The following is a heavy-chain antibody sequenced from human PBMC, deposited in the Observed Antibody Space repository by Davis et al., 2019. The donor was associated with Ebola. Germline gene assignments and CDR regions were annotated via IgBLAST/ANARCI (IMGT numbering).Heavy chain of an antibody. V-gene: IGHV1-8*01. CDR3: ATLWFGELLGMDV. D-gene: IGHD3-10*01. J-gene: IGHJ6*04. Sequence: ASVKVSCKASGYTFTSYDINWVRQATGQGLEWMGWMNPDSGNTGYAQKFQGRVTMTRDTSISTAYMELSRLRSDDTAVYYCATLWFGELLGMDVWGKGTTVTVSS. CDR2: MNPDSGNT. CDR1: GYTFTSYD.